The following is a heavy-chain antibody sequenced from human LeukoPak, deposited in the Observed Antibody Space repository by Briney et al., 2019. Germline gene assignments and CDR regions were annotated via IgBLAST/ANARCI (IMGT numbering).Heavy chain of an antibody. Sequence: SETLSLTCAVYGGSFSGYYWSWIRQPPGKGLEWIGEINHSGSTNYNPSLKSRATISVDTSKNQFSLKLSSVTAADTAVYYCARGQKGVLRYFDWLWWFDPWGQGTLVTVSS. V-gene: IGHV4-34*01. CDR2: INHSGST. D-gene: IGHD3-9*01. CDR3: ARGQKGVLRYFDWLWWFDP. CDR1: GGSFSGYY. J-gene: IGHJ5*02.